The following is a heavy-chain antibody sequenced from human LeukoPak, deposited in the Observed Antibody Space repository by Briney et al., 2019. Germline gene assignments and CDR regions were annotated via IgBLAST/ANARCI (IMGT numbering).Heavy chain of an antibody. CDR1: GFTFSSYD. D-gene: IGHD6-13*01. J-gene: IGHJ4*02. CDR3: AKDDEPETLIAAAAKTDY. CDR2: ISGSGGST. Sequence: GGSLRLSCAASGFTFSSYDMSWVRQAPGKGLEWVSAISGSGGSTYYADSVKGRFTISRDNSKNTLYLQMNSLRAEDTAVYYCAKDDEPETLIAAAAKTDYWGQGTLVTVSS. V-gene: IGHV3-23*01.